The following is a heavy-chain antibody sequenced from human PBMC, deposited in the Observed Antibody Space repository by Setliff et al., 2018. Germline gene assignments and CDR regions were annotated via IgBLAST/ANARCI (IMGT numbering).Heavy chain of an antibody. J-gene: IGHJ4*02. CDR3: ARTCSGSGCYAGLES. CDR1: GFTFSTYR. D-gene: IGHD2-15*01. CDR2: IWGDGGTK. Sequence: GGSLRLSCAASGFTFSTYRMHWVRQAPGKGLEWVAVIWGDGGTKYHADSVKGRFTSSRDNSKNTLYLQMNSLRPEDTAVYYCARTCSGSGCYAGLESWGQGTPVTVSS. V-gene: IGHV3-33*08.